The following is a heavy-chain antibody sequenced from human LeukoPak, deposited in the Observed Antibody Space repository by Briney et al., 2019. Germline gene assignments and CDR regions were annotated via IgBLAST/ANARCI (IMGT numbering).Heavy chain of an antibody. V-gene: IGHV1-2*02. CDR2: VNPHSGGT. J-gene: IGHJ4*02. CDR3: ARTDNKYDSRLLFN. D-gene: IGHD3-22*01. Sequence: ASVKVSCKASGYTFTDYYIHWVRQAPGHGLEGMGWVNPHSGGTNFAQRFRGRVTLTWDTSVTTAYMELNRLESDDTAIYYCARTDNKYDSRLLFNWGQGTQIIVSS. CDR1: GYTFTDYY.